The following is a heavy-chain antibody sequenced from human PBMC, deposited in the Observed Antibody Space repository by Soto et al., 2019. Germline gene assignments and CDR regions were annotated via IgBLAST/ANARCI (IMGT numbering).Heavy chain of an antibody. D-gene: IGHD2-2*01. V-gene: IGHV3-48*03. CDR1: RFTFSTYE. J-gene: IGHJ4*02. Sequence: GGSLRLSCAASRFTFSTYEMHWVRQAPGKGLEWVSYISSSGNTVYYADSVKGRFTISRDNTRNSLYLQMNSLRDEDTALYYCVRYCSTTLCNGVATRTFDYWGQGTLVTVSS. CDR3: VRYCSTTLCNGVATRTFDY. CDR2: ISSSGNTV.